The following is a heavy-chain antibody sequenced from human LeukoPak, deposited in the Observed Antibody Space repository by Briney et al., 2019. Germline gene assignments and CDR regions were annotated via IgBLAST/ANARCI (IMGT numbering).Heavy chain of an antibody. J-gene: IGHJ4*02. D-gene: IGHD5-18*01. CDR2: IDPSDSET. Sequence: GESLKISCKASGYSFTGYWIGGVRQMPGKGLEWMGIIDPSDSETRYTPSFQGQVTISVDKSLTTADLQWNSLKASDTAMYYCARQTAMGRSGDYWGQGTLVTVSS. CDR3: ARQTAMGRSGDY. CDR1: GYSFTGYW. V-gene: IGHV5-51*01.